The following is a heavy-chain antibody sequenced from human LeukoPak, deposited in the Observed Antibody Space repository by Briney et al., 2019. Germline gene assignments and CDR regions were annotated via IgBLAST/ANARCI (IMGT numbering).Heavy chain of an antibody. CDR3: AKDLKPHYYDYVDY. CDR1: GFTYSSYA. CDR2: ISGSGGST. V-gene: IGHV3-23*01. J-gene: IGHJ4*02. Sequence: GSLRLSCAASGFTYSSYAMSWVRQAPGKGLEWVSAISGSGGSTYYADSVKGRFTISRDNSKNTLYLQMNSLRAEDTAVYYCAKDLKPHYYDYVDYWGQGTLVTVSS. D-gene: IGHD3-16*01.